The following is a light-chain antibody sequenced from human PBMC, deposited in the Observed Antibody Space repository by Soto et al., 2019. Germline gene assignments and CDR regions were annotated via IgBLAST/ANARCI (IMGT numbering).Light chain of an antibody. CDR1: SSDVGGYDY. V-gene: IGLV2-8*01. CDR2: EVS. Sequence: QSALTQPPSASGSPGQSVTISCTGTSSDVGGYDYVSWYQQHPGKAPKLMIFEVSKRPSGVPDRFSGSKSGNTASLTVSGPQAEDEADYYCSSYAGNTKGVFGPGTKVTVL. J-gene: IGLJ1*01. CDR3: SSYAGNTKGV.